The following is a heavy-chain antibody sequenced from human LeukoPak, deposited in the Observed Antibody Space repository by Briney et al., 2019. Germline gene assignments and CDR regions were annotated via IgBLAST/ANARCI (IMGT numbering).Heavy chain of an antibody. CDR1: RFTLSSYW. CDR3: ARDYQGHFEY. CDR2: IKQDGNEK. Sequence: GGSLRLSCAASRFTLSSYWMSWVRQAPGKGLEWVANIKQDGNEKYYVDSVEGRFTISRDNAKNSLYLQMNSLRVEDTAVYYRARDYQGHFEYWGQGTLVTVSS. D-gene: IGHD2-2*01. V-gene: IGHV3-7*05. J-gene: IGHJ4*02.